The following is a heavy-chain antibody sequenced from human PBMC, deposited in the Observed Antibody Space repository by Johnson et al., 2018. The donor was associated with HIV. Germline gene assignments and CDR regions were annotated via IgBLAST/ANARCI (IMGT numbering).Heavy chain of an antibody. D-gene: IGHD3-10*01. CDR1: GFTLSSYG. V-gene: IGHV3-30*19. J-gene: IGHJ3*01. Sequence: QVQLVESGGGVVQPGRSLRLSCAASGFTLSSYGMHWVRQAPGKGLEWVAGISGSGENTHYADSVKGRFTISRDNSKNPLFLQMTTLRADDTAVYYCARDRMTMIRVPPLGAFDFWGQGTMVTVSS. CDR2: ISGSGENT. CDR3: ARDRMTMIRVPPLGAFDF.